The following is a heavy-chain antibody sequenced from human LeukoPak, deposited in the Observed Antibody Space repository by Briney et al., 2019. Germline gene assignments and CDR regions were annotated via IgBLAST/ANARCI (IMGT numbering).Heavy chain of an antibody. D-gene: IGHD3-3*01. CDR2: ISYDGSNK. Sequence: GGSLRLSCAASGFTFSSYGMHWVRQAPGKGLVWVAVISYDGSNKYYADSVKGRFTISRDNSKNTLYLQMNSLRAEDTAVYYCAKGDGSPYDFWSGYSYYFDYWGQGTLVTVSS. CDR1: GFTFSSYG. CDR3: AKGDGSPYDFWSGYSYYFDY. J-gene: IGHJ4*02. V-gene: IGHV3-30*18.